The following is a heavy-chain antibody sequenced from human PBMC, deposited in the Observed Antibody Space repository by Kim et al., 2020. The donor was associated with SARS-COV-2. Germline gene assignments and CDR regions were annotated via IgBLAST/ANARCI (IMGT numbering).Heavy chain of an antibody. Sequence: KKYHANSVKGRFIISRDNSKNTLYLQMNSLRAEDTAVYYCARDQGGSYDYWGQGTLVTVSS. CDR2: KK. CDR3: ARDQGGSYDY. J-gene: IGHJ4*02. D-gene: IGHD1-26*01. V-gene: IGHV3-33*01.